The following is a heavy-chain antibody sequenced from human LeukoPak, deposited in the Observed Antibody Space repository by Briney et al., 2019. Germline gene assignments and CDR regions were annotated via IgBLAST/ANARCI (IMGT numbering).Heavy chain of an antibody. V-gene: IGHV3-49*03. J-gene: IGHJ6*03. D-gene: IGHD2-15*01. CDR3: TRSVGGFYYYYYMDV. CDR1: GFTFGDYA. Sequence: GRYLRLSCTASGFTFGDYAMSWFRQAPGKGLERVGFIRSKAYGGTTEYAASVKGRFTISRDDSKSIAYLQMNSLKTEDTAVYYCTRSVGGFYYYYYMDVWGKGTTVTVSS. CDR2: IRSKAYGGTT.